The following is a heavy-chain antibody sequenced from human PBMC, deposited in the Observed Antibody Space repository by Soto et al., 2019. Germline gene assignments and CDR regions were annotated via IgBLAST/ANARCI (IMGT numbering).Heavy chain of an antibody. D-gene: IGHD2-15*01. Sequence: TGGSLRLSCAASGFTFSTYGMNWVRQAPGKGLEWVAVIWYDGTTKYCADSVKGRFTISRDNSKNTLYLQMDSLRAEDTAVYYCARAGYCSGGSCYGFDHWGQGTLVTVSS. CDR1: GFTFSTYG. V-gene: IGHV3-33*01. J-gene: IGHJ4*02. CDR2: IWYDGTTK. CDR3: ARAGYCSGGSCYGFDH.